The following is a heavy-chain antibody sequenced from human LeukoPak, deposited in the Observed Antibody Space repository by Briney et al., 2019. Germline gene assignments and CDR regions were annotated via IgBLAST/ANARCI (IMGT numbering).Heavy chain of an antibody. CDR3: ASPFYYYDSSGYPPFDY. J-gene: IGHJ4*02. CDR2: INPNSGGT. D-gene: IGHD3-22*01. CDR1: GYTSTGYY. Sequence: ASVKVSCKASGYTSTGYYMHWVRQAPGQGLEWMGWINPNSGGTNYAQKFQGRVTMTRDTSISTAYMELSRLRSDDTAVYYCASPFYYYDSSGYPPFDYWGQGTLVTVSS. V-gene: IGHV1-2*02.